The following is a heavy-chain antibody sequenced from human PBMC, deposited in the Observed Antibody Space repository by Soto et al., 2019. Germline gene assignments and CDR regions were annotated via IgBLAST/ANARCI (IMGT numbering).Heavy chain of an antibody. CDR1: GGTFSSYA. J-gene: IGHJ5*02. CDR2: IIPIFGTA. Sequence: SVKVSCKASGGTFSSYAISWVRQAPGQGLEWMGGIIPIFGTASYAQKFQGRVTITADESTSTAYMELSSLRSEDTAVYYCARGIVVVPAAQFDPWGQGTLVTVSS. CDR3: ARGIVVVPAAQFDP. V-gene: IGHV1-69*13. D-gene: IGHD2-2*01.